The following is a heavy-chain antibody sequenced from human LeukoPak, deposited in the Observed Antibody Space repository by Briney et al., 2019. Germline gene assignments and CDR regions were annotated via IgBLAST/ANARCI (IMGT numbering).Heavy chain of an antibody. V-gene: IGHV1-8*03. Sequence: ASVKVSCKASGYTFTSYDINWVRQATGQGLEWMGWMNPNSGNTGYAQKFQGRVTITRDTSASTAYMELSSLRSEDTAVYYCARGGYAVAYNWFDPWGQGTLVTVSS. CDR1: GYTFTSYD. CDR2: MNPNSGNT. J-gene: IGHJ5*02. CDR3: ARGGYAVAYNWFDP. D-gene: IGHD5-12*01.